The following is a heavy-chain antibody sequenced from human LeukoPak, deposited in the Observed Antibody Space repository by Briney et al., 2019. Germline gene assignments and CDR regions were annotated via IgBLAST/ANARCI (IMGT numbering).Heavy chain of an antibody. CDR1: GGSISSSSYY. V-gene: IGHV4-39*07. CDR2: IYYSGST. Sequence: SETLSLTCTVSGGSISSSSYYWGWIRQPPGKGLEWIGSIYYSGSTYYNPSLKSRVTISVDTSKNQFSLKLSAVTAAGTAVYYCARARGSYHSRGYYYGMDVWGQGTTVTVSS. J-gene: IGHJ6*02. CDR3: ARARGSYHSRGYYYGMDV. D-gene: IGHD1-26*01.